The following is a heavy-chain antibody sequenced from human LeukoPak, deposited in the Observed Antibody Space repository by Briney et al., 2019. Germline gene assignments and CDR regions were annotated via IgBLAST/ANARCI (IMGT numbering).Heavy chain of an antibody. CDR2: ISGSGGST. V-gene: IGHV3-23*01. CDR3: AKSAYYDASGYYREYYFDY. J-gene: IGHJ4*02. CDR1: GFSFSNYA. Sequence: PGGSLRLSCVSSGFSFSNYAMSWVRQAPGKGLEWVSSISGSGGSTHYADSVKGRFTISRDKTKNTLYLQMNSLRAEGTAVYYCAKSAYYDASGYYREYYFDYWGQGTLVTVSS. D-gene: IGHD3-22*01.